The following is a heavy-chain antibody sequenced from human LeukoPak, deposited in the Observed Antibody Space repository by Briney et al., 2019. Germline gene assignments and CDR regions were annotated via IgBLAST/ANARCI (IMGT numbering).Heavy chain of an antibody. CDR2: IYYSGST. D-gene: IGHD3-22*01. V-gene: IGHV4-39*01. CDR3: ARPRYYYDSSGYSAGRAFDI. J-gene: IGHJ3*02. Sequence: SETLSLTCTVSGGSISSSSYYWGWIRQPPGKGLEWIGSIYYSGSTYYNPSLKSRVAISVDTSKNQFSLKLSSVTAADTAVYYCARPRYYYDSSGYSAGRAFDIWGQGTMVTVSS. CDR1: GGSISSSSYY.